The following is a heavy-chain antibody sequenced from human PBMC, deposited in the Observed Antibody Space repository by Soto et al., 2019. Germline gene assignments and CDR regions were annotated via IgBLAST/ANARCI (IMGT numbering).Heavy chain of an antibody. CDR3: ARDQTGITTAGGGRIDH. CDR2: VSFDGSNK. D-gene: IGHD6-13*01. Sequence: QVQLVESGGGVVQPGRSLRLSCSASGFTFSTHAMHWVRQAPGKGLECVAIVSFDGSNKYYADSVKGRFTISRDNSKNTLYLQMSGLTPEDTAFYYCARDQTGITTAGGGRIDHWGQGTLVTVPS. J-gene: IGHJ4*02. V-gene: IGHV3-30-3*01. CDR1: GFTFSTHA.